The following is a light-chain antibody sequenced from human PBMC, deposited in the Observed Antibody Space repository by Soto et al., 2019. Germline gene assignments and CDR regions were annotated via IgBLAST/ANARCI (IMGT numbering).Light chain of an antibody. CDR1: QSVSSSY. V-gene: IGKV3-20*01. CDR3: QQYDKWPYT. J-gene: IGKJ2*01. CDR2: GAF. Sequence: EIVLTQSPGTLSLSPGERATLSCRASQSVSSSYLAWYQQKPGQAPRLLIYGAFIRAPGFPVRFRGSGSGSESTLTIRSLQSEAGALYYCQQYDKWPYTFGKGTNLDIK.